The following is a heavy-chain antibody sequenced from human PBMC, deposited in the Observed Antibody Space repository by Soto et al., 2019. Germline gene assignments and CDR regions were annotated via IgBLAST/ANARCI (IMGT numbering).Heavy chain of an antibody. CDR2: IIPIVGAT. V-gene: IGHV1-69*06. CDR3: ARVGALYYYYCSGYAY. CDR1: GVTFTSYG. Sequence: SVQVASKAPGVTFTSYGMRWARQAPGQGLEWMGWIIPIVGATNYAPKFQGRVTITADKSTRTAYMELSSLRSEDAAVYYCARVGALYYYYCSGYAYWGQGTLVTVSS. D-gene: IGHD3-22*01. J-gene: IGHJ4*02.